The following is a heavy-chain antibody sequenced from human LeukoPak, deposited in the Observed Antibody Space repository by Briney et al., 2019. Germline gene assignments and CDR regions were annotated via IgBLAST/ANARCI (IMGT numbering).Heavy chain of an antibody. V-gene: IGHV3-30*03. D-gene: IGHD4-17*01. CDR1: GFTFSSFG. Sequence: GGSLRLSCAASGFTFSSFGMHWVRQAPGKGLEWLAVISYDETSINYADSVKGRFTISRDSSKDTLFLQINSLRTEDTAVYYCARDYSDHFDYWGQGTLVTVSS. CDR3: ARDYSDHFDY. CDR2: ISYDETSI. J-gene: IGHJ4*02.